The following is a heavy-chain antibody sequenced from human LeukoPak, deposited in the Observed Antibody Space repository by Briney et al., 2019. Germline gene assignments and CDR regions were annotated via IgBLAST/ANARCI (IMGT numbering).Heavy chain of an antibody. V-gene: IGHV3-73*01. J-gene: IGHJ5*02. CDR2: IDKKDNFYAT. D-gene: IGHD1-26*01. CDR3: TRDSGTYNWLDP. CDR1: GFTFSGSA. Sequence: GGSLRLSCAASGFTFSGSAIHWVRQSSGKGLEWVGHIDKKDNFYATTSAASVTGRFTISRDDSKNTAYLQMNSLQTEDTALYYCTRDSGTYNWLDPWGQGTLVTVSS.